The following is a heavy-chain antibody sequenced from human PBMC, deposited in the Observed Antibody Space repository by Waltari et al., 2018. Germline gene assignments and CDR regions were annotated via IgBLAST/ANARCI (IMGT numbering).Heavy chain of an antibody. CDR3: VPSGTGGY. D-gene: IGHD2-8*02. Sequence: QVQLVESGGGVVQPGGSLRLSCTTSGFIFSDYGAHWFRQAPGKGPEWVAFIRSDGTKKYYADSGKGRFTISRDNSKNTLSLQMSSLRVEDTAVYYCVPSGTGGYWGQGTLVTVSS. CDR2: IRSDGTKK. V-gene: IGHV3-30*02. J-gene: IGHJ4*02. CDR1: GFIFSDYG.